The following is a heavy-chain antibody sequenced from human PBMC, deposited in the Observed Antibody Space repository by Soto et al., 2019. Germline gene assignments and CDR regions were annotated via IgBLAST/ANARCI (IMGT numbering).Heavy chain of an antibody. V-gene: IGHV1-46*04. CDR2: INPGGGST. Sequence: ASVKVSCKASGYTFTNYYMNWVRQAPGQGLEWMGKINPGGGSTTYAQKLQGRVTMTRDTSTSTVYMELSSLRSDDSAVYYCARGAPASVWGKGTTVTVSS. CDR1: GYTFTNYY. J-gene: IGHJ6*04. CDR3: ARGAPASV.